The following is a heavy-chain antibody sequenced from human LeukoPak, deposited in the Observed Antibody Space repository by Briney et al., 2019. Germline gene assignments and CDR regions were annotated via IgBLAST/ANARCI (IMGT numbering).Heavy chain of an antibody. D-gene: IGHD6-13*01. CDR3: ARDGSSSWYKIRYFDY. CDR2: INWNGGST. CDR1: GFTFDDYG. Sequence: GGSLRLSCAASGFTFDDYGMSWVRQAPGKGLEWVSGINWNGGSTGYADSVKGRFTISRDNAKNSLYLQMNSLRAGDTALYYCARDGSSSWYKIRYFDYWGQGTLVTVSS. V-gene: IGHV3-20*04. J-gene: IGHJ4*02.